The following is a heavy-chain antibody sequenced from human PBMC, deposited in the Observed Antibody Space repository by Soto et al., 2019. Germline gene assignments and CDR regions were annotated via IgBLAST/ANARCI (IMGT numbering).Heavy chain of an antibody. D-gene: IGHD3-3*01. CDR2: ISSSSSTI. CDR1: GFTFSSYS. CDR3: ARGAVRFLEWLSTPRVDNMDV. J-gene: IGHJ6*03. V-gene: IGHV3-48*01. Sequence: GGSLRLSCAASGFTFSSYSMNWVRQAPGKGLEWVSYISSSSSTIYYADSVKGRFTISRDNAKNSLYLQMNSLRAEDTAVYYCARGAVRFLEWLSTPRVDNMDVWGKGTTVTVSS.